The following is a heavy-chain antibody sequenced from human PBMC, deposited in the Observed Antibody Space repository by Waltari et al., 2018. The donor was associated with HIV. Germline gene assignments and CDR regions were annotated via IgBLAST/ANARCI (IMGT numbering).Heavy chain of an antibody. CDR3: VRDAQIVVSIPDFDP. D-gene: IGHD3-16*01. CDR2: SSGTSTFI. Sequence: DVKLVESGGGLVKTGGSLKLSCVAYCPTLRPYGLNWVRQAPGKGLEWDSSSSGTSTFIKYADSVKGRFTISRDNAKNTVYLQMDSLRVEDSATYFCVRDAQIVVSIPDFDPWGQGVLVIVSS. CDR1: CPTLRPYG. J-gene: IGHJ5*02. V-gene: IGHV3-21*04.